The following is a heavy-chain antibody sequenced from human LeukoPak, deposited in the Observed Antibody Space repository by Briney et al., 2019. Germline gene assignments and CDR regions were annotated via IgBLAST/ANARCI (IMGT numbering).Heavy chain of an antibody. Sequence: GESLKISCKGSGYSFTSYWIGWVRQMPGKGLEWMGIIYPGDSDTRYSPSFQGQVTTSADKSISTAYLQWSSLKASDTAMYYCARHPGDYYDSSGYYYFDYWGQGTLVTVSS. CDR3: ARHPGDYYDSSGYYYFDY. CDR2: IYPGDSDT. V-gene: IGHV5-51*01. CDR1: GYSFTSYW. D-gene: IGHD3-22*01. J-gene: IGHJ4*02.